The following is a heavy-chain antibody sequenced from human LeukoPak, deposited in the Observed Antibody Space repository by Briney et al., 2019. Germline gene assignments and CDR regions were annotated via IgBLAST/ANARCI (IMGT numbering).Heavy chain of an antibody. CDR3: ARHAGDWGLLLQFDY. V-gene: IGHV4-34*01. CDR2: INHSGST. J-gene: IGHJ4*02. D-gene: IGHD3-22*01. CDR1: GGSFSGYY. Sequence: SETLSLTCAVYGGSFSGYYWSWIRQPPGKGLEWIGEINHSGSTNYNPSLKSRVTISVDTSKNQFSLKLSSVTAADTAVYYCARHAGDWGLLLQFDYWGQGTLVTVSS.